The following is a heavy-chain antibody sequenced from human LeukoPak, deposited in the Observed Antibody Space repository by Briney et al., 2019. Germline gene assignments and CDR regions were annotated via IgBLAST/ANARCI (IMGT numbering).Heavy chain of an antibody. V-gene: IGHV4-38-2*01. D-gene: IGHD4-17*01. Sequence: SETLALTCAVSGYSISSGYYWGWIRQPPGKGLEWIGSIYHSGSTYYNPSLKSRVTISVDTSKNQFSLKLSSVTAADTAVYYCARLSRGGGDYGYWGQGTLVTVSS. CDR2: IYHSGST. CDR3: ARLSRGGGDYGY. CDR1: GYSISSGYY. J-gene: IGHJ4*02.